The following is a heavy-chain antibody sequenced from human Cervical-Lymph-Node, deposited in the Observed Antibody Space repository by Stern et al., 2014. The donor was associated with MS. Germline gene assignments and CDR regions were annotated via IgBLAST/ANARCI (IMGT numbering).Heavy chain of an antibody. CDR1: GGTFSSYA. V-gene: IGHV1-69*01. D-gene: IGHD3-3*01. J-gene: IGHJ6*02. Sequence: VQLVQSGAEVKKPGSSVKVSCQASGGTFSSYAISCVRQAPGQGLEWMGGIITIFGTANYAQKFQGRVTITADESTSTAYMELSSLRSEDTAVYYCARAVRFLEWLRWPHLDVWGQGTTVTVSS. CDR2: IITIFGTA. CDR3: ARAVRFLEWLRWPHLDV.